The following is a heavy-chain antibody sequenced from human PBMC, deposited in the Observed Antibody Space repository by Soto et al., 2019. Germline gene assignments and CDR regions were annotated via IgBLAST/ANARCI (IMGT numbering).Heavy chain of an antibody. CDR3: ARHVGGRGWFDA. V-gene: IGHV3-7*01. Sequence: EVQLVESGGTLVQPGGCLRLSCAASGFTFGTSWMGWVRQAPGKGLEWVANMKQDGRETYYVDSVEGRFTISRDNAKNSLFLQMNSLRDDDTAVYYCARHVGGRGWFDAWGQGTLVTVSS. CDR1: GFTFGTSW. CDR2: MKQDGRET. J-gene: IGHJ5*02.